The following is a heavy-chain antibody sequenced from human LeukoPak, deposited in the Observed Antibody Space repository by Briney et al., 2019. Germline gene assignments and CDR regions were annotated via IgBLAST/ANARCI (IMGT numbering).Heavy chain of an antibody. Sequence: PSETLSLTCTVSGGSISSYYWSWIRQPQGKGLEWIGYIYYSGSTNYNPSLKSRVTISVDTSKNQFSLKLSSVTAADTAVYYCARSPNYYDSSHFDSWGQGTLVTVSS. CDR1: GGSISSYY. D-gene: IGHD3-22*01. J-gene: IGHJ4*02. CDR2: IYYSGST. V-gene: IGHV4-59*08. CDR3: ARSPNYYDSSHFDS.